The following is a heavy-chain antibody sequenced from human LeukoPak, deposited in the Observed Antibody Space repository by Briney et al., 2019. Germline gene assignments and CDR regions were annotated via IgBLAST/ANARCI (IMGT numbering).Heavy chain of an antibody. CDR3: ARRGGHGDSYYRYYFDY. Sequence: GASVKVSCKASGYTFTGYYMHWVRQAPGQGLEGMGGINPNSGGTNYAQKFQGRVTMTRDTSISTAYMELSRLRSDDTAVYYCARRGGHGDSYYRYYFDYWGQGTLVTVSS. CDR2: INPNSGGT. CDR1: GYTFTGYY. V-gene: IGHV1-2*02. J-gene: IGHJ4*02. D-gene: IGHD4-17*01.